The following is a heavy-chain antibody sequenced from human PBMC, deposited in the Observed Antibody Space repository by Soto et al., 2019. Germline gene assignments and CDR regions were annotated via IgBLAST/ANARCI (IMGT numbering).Heavy chain of an antibody. J-gene: IGHJ4*02. CDR2: IYPSDSDT. D-gene: IGHD4-17*01. CDR1: GYTFTIYW. Sequence: GESLKISCQVSGYTFTIYWIGWVRQMPGKGLAWMGIIYPSDSDTRYSPSFQGQVTISADQSINTAYLQWDSLKASDTASYYCARPANTVADHFDLWGQGTPVTVSS. V-gene: IGHV5-51*01. CDR3: ARPANTVADHFDL.